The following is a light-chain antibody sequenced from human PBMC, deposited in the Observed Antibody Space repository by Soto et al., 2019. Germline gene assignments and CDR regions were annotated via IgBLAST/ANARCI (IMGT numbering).Light chain of an antibody. CDR1: SSNIGNNY. CDR3: ATWDASLSVDVV. J-gene: IGLJ2*01. Sequence: QSVLTQPPSAFGTPGQRVTVSCFGSSSNIGNNYVYWYQQFPGTAPKLLIYRSNQRPSGVPDRFSGSKSGTSAFLAISGLRTEDEADYYCATWDASLSVDVVFGGGTKVTVL. CDR2: RSN. V-gene: IGLV1-47*01.